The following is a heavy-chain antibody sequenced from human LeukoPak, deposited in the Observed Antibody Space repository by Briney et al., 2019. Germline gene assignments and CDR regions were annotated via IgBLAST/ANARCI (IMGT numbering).Heavy chain of an antibody. CDR1: GRTFSRYW. Sequence: GGSLRLSCEDSGRTFSRYWLTWVRQAPGKGLEWVANINECGSEKNYVDSVKGRFTISRDNAKSSLYLQMNNLRDDDTAVYHCVSRACTITACYVASWRCFDHWGQGTPVTVSS. D-gene: IGHD2-2*01. CDR3: VSRACTITACYVASWRCFDH. J-gene: IGHJ4*02. V-gene: IGHV3-7*03. CDR2: INECGSEK.